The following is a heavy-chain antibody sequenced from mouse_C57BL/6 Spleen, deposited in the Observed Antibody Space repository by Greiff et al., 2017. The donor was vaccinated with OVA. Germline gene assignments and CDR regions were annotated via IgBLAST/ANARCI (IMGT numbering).Heavy chain of an antibody. V-gene: IGHV1-69*01. CDR1: GYTFTSYW. CDR2: IDPSDSYT. D-gene: IGHD1-1*01. J-gene: IGHJ1*03. CDR3: ARGTTVVARYFDV. Sequence: VQLQQPGAELVMPGASVKLSSKASGYTFTSYWMHWVKQRPGQGLEWIGEIDPSDSYTNYNQKFKGKSTLTVDKSSSTAYMQLSSLTSEDSAVYYCARGTTVVARYFDVWGTGTTVTVSS.